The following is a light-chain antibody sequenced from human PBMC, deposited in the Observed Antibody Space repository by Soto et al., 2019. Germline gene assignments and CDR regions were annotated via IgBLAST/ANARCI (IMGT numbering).Light chain of an antibody. CDR1: QTISTY. V-gene: IGKV1-39*01. Sequence: PSPLSASVGDRVTITCRASQTISTYLNWYQQKPGKAPKLLIYGAYSLQSGVPSRFRGKGSGKDFDRTIRSRRRGGFGTNYCLQIFSTARTVGQETKVDI. J-gene: IGKJ1*01. CDR2: GAY. CDR3: LQIFSTART.